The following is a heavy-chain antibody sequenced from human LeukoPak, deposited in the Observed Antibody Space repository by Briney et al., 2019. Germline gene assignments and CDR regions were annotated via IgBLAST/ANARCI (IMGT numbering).Heavy chain of an antibody. CDR3: ARDRLRYSYGALSY. Sequence: GASVKVSCKASGYTFTGYYMHWVRQAPGQGLEWMGWINPNSGGTNYAQKFQGRVTMTRDTSISTAYMELSRLRSDDTAVYYCARDRLRYSYGALSYWGQGTLVTVSS. J-gene: IGHJ4*02. D-gene: IGHD5-18*01. V-gene: IGHV1-2*02. CDR2: INPNSGGT. CDR1: GYTFTGYY.